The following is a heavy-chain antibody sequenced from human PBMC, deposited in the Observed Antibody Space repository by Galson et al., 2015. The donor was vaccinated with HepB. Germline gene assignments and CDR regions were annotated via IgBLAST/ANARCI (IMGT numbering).Heavy chain of an antibody. CDR1: GFTFSSYG. J-gene: IGHJ6*02. D-gene: IGHD6-19*01. Sequence: SLRLSCAASGFTFSSYGMHWVRQAPGKGLEWVAVIWYDGSNKYYADSVKGRFTISRDNSKSTLYLQINSLRAEDTAVYYCARDPLPSSGWYFDYYYGMDVWGQGTTVTVSS. CDR3: ARDPLPSSGWYFDYYYGMDV. V-gene: IGHV3-33*01. CDR2: IWYDGSNK.